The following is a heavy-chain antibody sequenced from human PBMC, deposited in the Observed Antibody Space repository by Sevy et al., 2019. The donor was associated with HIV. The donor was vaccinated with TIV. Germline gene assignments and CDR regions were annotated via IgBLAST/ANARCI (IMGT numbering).Heavy chain of an antibody. CDR3: AKGYGGGGYSAEYFQY. D-gene: IGHD3-22*01. V-gene: IGHV3-30*18. Sequence: GGSLRLSCTASGFTFSSYGMHWVRQAPGKGLGWVAVISYDGSDKYYEDSVKGRFTISRDNSKNTLYLQVNSLRPEDTAVYYCAKGYGGGGYSAEYFQYWGQGTLVTVSS. CDR1: GFTFSSYG. J-gene: IGHJ1*01. CDR2: ISYDGSDK.